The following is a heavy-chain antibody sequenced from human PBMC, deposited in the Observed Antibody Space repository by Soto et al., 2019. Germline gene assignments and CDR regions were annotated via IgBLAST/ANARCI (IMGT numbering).Heavy chain of an antibody. D-gene: IGHD1-26*01. J-gene: IGHJ4*02. V-gene: IGHV4-28*01. CDR1: GYSISSSNW. Sequence: QVQLQESGPGLVKPSDTLSLTCAVSGYSISSSNWWGWIRQPPGKGLEWIGYIYYSGTTYYNPSLKSRVTMSVDTSKNQFSLKLTSVTAVDTAVYYSAGREIQGPIDYWGQGTLVTVSS. CDR2: IYYSGTT. CDR3: AGREIQGPIDY.